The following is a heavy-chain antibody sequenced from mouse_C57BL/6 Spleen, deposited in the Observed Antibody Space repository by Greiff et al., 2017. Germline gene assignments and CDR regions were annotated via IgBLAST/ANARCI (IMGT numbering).Heavy chain of an antibody. J-gene: IGHJ2*01. V-gene: IGHV1-61*01. Sequence: QVQLQQPGAELVRPGSSVKLSCKASGYTFTSYWMDWVKQRPGQGLEWIGNIYPSDSETHYNQKFKDKATLTVDKSSSTAYMQLSSLTSEDSAVYYCARSGYDYFDDWGQGTTLTVSS. CDR1: GYTFTSYW. CDR3: ARSGYDYFDD. CDR2: IYPSDSET. D-gene: IGHD3-1*01.